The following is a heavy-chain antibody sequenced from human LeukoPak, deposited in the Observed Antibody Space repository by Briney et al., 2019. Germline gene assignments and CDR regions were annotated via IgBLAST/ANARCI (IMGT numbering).Heavy chain of an antibody. CDR2: IYGDGSFT. D-gene: IGHD3-10*01. Sequence: GGSLRLSCAASGFTFSNFWMHWVRQAPGKGLVWVALIYGDGSFTRYADSVKGRFTISRDNSKNTLYLQMNSLRAEDTAVYYCARGPPMDDAFDIWGQGTMVTVSS. V-gene: IGHV3-74*01. CDR3: ARGPPMDDAFDI. CDR1: GFTFSNFW. J-gene: IGHJ3*02.